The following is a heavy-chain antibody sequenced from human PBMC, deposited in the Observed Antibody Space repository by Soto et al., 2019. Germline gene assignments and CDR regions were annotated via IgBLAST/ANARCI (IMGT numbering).Heavy chain of an antibody. D-gene: IGHD6-19*01. CDR3: ARVKGSGWLNWFDP. CDR1: GGTFCTYT. V-gene: IGHV1-18*01. J-gene: IGHJ5*02. CDR2: ISAYNGNT. Sequence: GASVKVYCKAAGGTFCTYTMSLVRQAPGQGLEWMGWISAYNGNTNYAQKLQGRVTMTTDTSTSTAYMELRSLRSDDTAVYYRARVKGSGWLNWFDPWGQGTPVTVSS.